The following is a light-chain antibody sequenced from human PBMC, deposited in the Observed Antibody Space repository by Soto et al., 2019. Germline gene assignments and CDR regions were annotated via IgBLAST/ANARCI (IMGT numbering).Light chain of an antibody. V-gene: IGKV1-39*01. Sequence: IQLTQSPSSLSASVGDRVTITCRTSQNVNRYLNWYQEQPGKAPKLLIYAASILQSGVPSRFSGSGSGTDFTLAISSLHPEDFTTYYCQQSYGIPRTFGPGTKVDIK. J-gene: IGKJ1*01. CDR3: QQSYGIPRT. CDR1: QNVNRY. CDR2: AAS.